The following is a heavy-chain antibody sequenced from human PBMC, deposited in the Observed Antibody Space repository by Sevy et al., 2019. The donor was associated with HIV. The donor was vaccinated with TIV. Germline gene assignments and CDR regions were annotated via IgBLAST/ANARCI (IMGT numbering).Heavy chain of an antibody. J-gene: IGHJ5*02. CDR1: GGSFSGYY. V-gene: IGHV4-34*01. D-gene: IGHD3-10*01. CDR2: INHSGST. CDR3: AREGINYYGSGSYRQELNWFDP. Sequence: SETLSLTCAVYGGSFSGYYWSWIRQPPGKGLEWIGEINHSGSTNYNPSLKSRVTISVDTSKNQFSLKLSSVTAADTAVYYCAREGINYYGSGSYRQELNWFDPWGQGTLVTVSS.